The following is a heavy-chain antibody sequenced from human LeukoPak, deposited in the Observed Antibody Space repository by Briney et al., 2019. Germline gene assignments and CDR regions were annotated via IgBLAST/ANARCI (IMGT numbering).Heavy chain of an antibody. D-gene: IGHD3-22*01. Sequence: SETLSPTCTVSGGSISSSSYYWGWIRQPPGKGLEWIGSIYYSGSTYYNPSLKSRVTISVDTSKNQFSLKLSSVTAADTAVYYCASRRITMIVVDAFDIWGQGTMVTVSS. CDR1: GGSISSSSYY. CDR2: IYYSGST. CDR3: ASRRITMIVVDAFDI. J-gene: IGHJ3*02. V-gene: IGHV4-39*01.